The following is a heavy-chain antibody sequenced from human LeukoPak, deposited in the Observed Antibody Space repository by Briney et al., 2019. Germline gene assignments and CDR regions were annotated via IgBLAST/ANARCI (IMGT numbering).Heavy chain of an antibody. J-gene: IGHJ4*02. CDR3: TRNHYYGSGSYYNPHRGFDY. D-gene: IGHD3-10*01. Sequence: ASVKVSFKASGYTFTSYVIGWVRQAPGQGLEWMGWINSYNGNTNYAQKLRGRVTMTTDTSTSTAYMELRSLRSDDTAVYYCTRNHYYGSGSYYNPHRGFDYWGQGTLVTVSS. V-gene: IGHV1-18*01. CDR2: INSYNGNT. CDR1: GYTFTSYV.